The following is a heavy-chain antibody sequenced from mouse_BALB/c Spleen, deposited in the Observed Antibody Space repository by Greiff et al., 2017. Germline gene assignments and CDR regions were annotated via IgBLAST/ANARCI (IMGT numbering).Heavy chain of an antibody. V-gene: IGHV1S137*01. CDR1: GYTFTDYA. CDR2: ISTYYGDA. CDR3: ARDWTRAFDY. D-gene: IGHD3-1*01. Sequence: VQLVESGAELVRPGVSVKISCKGSGYTFTDYAMHWVKQSHAKSLEWIGVISTYYGDASYNQKFKGKATMTVDKSSSTAYMELARLTSEDSAIYYCARDWTRAFDYWGQGTTLTVSS. J-gene: IGHJ2*01.